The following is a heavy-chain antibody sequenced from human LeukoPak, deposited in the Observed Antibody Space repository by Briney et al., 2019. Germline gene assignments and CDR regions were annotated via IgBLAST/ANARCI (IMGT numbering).Heavy chain of an antibody. V-gene: IGHV4-39*07. CDR3: ARGRQNQDHYYDSSGADY. CDR2: INHSGST. J-gene: IGHJ4*02. Sequence: PSETLSLTCTVSGGSISSGGYYWSWIRQPPGKGLEWIGEINHSGSTNYNPSLKSRVTISVDTSKNQFSLKLSSVTAADTAVYYCARGRQNQDHYYDSSGADYWGQGTLVTVSS. CDR1: GGSISSGGYY. D-gene: IGHD3-22*01.